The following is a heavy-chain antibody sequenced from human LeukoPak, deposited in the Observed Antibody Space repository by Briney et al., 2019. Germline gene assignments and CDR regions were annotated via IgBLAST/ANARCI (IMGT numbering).Heavy chain of an antibody. D-gene: IGHD3-22*01. J-gene: IGHJ4*02. CDR3: ARGRGHLPSSGYYQSLNYFDY. CDR1: GGSISSSSYY. CDR2: INHSGST. V-gene: IGHV4-39*07. Sequence: SETLSLTCTVSGGSISSSSYYWSWIRQPPGKGLEWIGEINHSGSTNYNPSLKSRVTISVDTSKNQFSLKLSSVTAADTAVYYCARGRGHLPSSGYYQSLNYFDYWGQGTLVTVSS.